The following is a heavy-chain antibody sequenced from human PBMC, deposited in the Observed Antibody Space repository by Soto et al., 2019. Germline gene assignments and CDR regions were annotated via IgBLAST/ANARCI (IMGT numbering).Heavy chain of an antibody. V-gene: IGHV1-69*01. J-gene: IGHJ2*01. D-gene: IGHD2-8*01. CDR1: GGTFSSYA. Sequence: QVQLVQSGAEVKKPGSSVKVSCKASGGTFSSYAISWVRQAPGQGLEWMGGIIPIFGTVNYAQKFQVRVTITAAESTSTAYMELSSLRSEDTAVYYCARVYCSNGVCYNWYFDLWGRGTLVTVSS. CDR3: ARVYCSNGVCYNWYFDL. CDR2: IIPIFGTV.